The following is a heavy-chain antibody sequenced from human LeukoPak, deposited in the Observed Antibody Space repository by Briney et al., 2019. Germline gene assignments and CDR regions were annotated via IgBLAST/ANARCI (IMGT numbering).Heavy chain of an antibody. CDR3: AKKEGYYDSRIDY. CDR1: GFTFSSYC. V-gene: IGHV3-30*18. J-gene: IGHJ4*02. Sequence: PGGSLRLSCAASGFTFSSYCMHWVRQAPGKGLEWVAVISYDGSNKYYADSVKGRFTISRDNSKNTLYLQMNSLRAEDTAVYYCAKKEGYYDSRIDYWGQGTLVTASS. D-gene: IGHD3-22*01. CDR2: ISYDGSNK.